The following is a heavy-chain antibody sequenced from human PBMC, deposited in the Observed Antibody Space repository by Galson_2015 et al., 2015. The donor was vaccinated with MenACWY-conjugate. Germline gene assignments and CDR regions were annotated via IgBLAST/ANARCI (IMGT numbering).Heavy chain of an antibody. CDR3: ARILFASSGSEFDF. Sequence: SLRLSCAASGFIISSYWMSWVRQIPGKGLERVANIKEDGSEMHYVDSVKGRFTISRDNAKNSVYLQMNSLRDEDTAVYYCARILFASSGSEFDFWGQGILVTVSS. CDR1: GFIISSYW. J-gene: IGHJ4*02. CDR2: IKEDGSEM. V-gene: IGHV3-7*03. D-gene: IGHD3-22*01.